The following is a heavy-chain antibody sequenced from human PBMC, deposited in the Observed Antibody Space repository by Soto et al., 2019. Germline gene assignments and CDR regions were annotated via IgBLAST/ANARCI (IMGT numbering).Heavy chain of an antibody. D-gene: IGHD1-20*01. V-gene: IGHV3-23*01. CDR1: GFTFSRYA. J-gene: IGHJ3*02. CDR3: AKDINWNHDAFDI. Sequence: GGSLRLSCAASGFTFSRYALSWVRQAPGKGLEWVSAISGSGGSTYYADSVKGRFTISRDNSKNTLYLQMNSLRAEDTAVYYCAKDINWNHDAFDIWGQGTMVTVSS. CDR2: ISGSGGST.